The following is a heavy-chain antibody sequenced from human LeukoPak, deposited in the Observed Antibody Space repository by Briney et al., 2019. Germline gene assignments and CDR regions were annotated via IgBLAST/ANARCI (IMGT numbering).Heavy chain of an antibody. CDR3: ARGRGYSSSWYGDGSYYPYYFDY. V-gene: IGHV1-8*01. D-gene: IGHD6-13*01. CDR2: MNPNSGNT. Sequence: ASVKVSCKASGYTFTSYDISWVRQATGQGLEWMGWMNPNSGNTGYAQKFQGRVTMTRNTSISTAYMELSSLRSEDTAVYYCARGRGYSSSWYGDGSYYPYYFDYWGQGTLVTVSS. CDR1: GYTFTSYD. J-gene: IGHJ4*02.